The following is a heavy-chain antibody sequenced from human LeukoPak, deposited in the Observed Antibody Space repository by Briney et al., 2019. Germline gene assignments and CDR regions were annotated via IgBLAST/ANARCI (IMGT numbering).Heavy chain of an antibody. Sequence: ASVKVSCKASGYTFTGYHMHWVRQAPGQGLEWMGWINPNSGGTNYAQKFQGRVTMTRDTSISTAYMELSRLRSDDTAVYYCAGGPNTMVRGVSISYYYYYGMDVWGQGTTVTVSS. J-gene: IGHJ6*02. D-gene: IGHD3-10*01. CDR3: AGGPNTMVRGVSISYYYYYGMDV. CDR2: INPNSGGT. V-gene: IGHV1-2*02. CDR1: GYTFTGYH.